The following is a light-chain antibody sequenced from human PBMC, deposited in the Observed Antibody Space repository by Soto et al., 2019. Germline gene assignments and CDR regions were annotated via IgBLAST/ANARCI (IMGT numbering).Light chain of an antibody. CDR1: QSVLYSSNNKNY. J-gene: IGKJ1*01. CDR2: WAS. CDR3: QQYYTTPWT. V-gene: IGKV4-1*01. Sequence: DIVMTQSPDSLAVSLGDRATINCKSSQSVLYSSNNKNYLAWYQQKPGQPPKALIYWASTRESGVPDRFSGSGSGTDFTLTISSLQAEDVAAYYCQQYYTTPWTFGQGTKVDIK.